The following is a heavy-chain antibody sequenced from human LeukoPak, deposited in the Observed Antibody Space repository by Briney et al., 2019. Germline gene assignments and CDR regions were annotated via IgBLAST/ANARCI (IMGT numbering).Heavy chain of an antibody. J-gene: IGHJ6*03. V-gene: IGHV4-39*07. D-gene: IGHD3-10*01. CDR1: GGSISSSSYY. CDR3: ARDPGYYGSGSYYNPYYYYYMDV. Sequence: SETLSLTCTVSGGSISSSSYYWGWIRQPPGKGLEWIGSIYYSGSTYYNPSLKSRVTISVDTSKNQFSLKLSSVTAADTAVYYCARDPGYYGSGSYYNPYYYYYMDVWGKGTTVTVSS. CDR2: IYYSGST.